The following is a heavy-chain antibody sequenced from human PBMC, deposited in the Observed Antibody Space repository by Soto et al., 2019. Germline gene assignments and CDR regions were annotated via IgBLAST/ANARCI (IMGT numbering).Heavy chain of an antibody. V-gene: IGHV1-2*02. D-gene: IGHD3-3*01. CDR3: ARGGGVGVAGSAAFDM. CDR1: GYPVTAYY. CDR2: INPATGAA. J-gene: IGHJ3*02. Sequence: QLHLVQSGAVVKKPGASVTVSCSASGYPVTAYYMHWVRQAPGRGLEWMGGINPATGAAKYTQTCQGRVTQTRDTSTSTVSMELSGLTSRDTAGFYCARGGGVGVAGSAAFDMWGQGTLVTVSS.